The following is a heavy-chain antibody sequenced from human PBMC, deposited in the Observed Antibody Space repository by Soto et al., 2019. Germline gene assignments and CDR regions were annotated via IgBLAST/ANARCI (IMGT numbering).Heavy chain of an antibody. CDR3: ARLGSRPGYNYKHYPFDI. D-gene: IGHD5-12*01. CDR2: IYPDESDT. CDR1: RDSLANHW. V-gene: IGHV5-51*01. J-gene: IGHJ3*02. Sequence: PGESLKISCKGSRDSLANHWLGWVRQMPGRGLEWMRIIYPDESDTRYSPSFGGQVTISAAKATSNAYLQWSSLKASDTAVYYCARLGSRPGYNYKHYPFDIWGQGTLVTVSS.